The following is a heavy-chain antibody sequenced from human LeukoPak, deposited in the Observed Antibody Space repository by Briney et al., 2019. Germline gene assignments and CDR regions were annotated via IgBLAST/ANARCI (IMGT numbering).Heavy chain of an antibody. CDR2: INDGGST. CDR3: ARDNYGGNLDY. CDR1: GFTVSNTY. J-gene: IGHJ4*02. V-gene: IGHV3-66*01. Sequence: GGSLRLSCAASGFTVSNTYMSWVRQAPGKGLEWVSVINDGGSTYYADSVKGRFTISRDNSKNTLCLQMNSLRAEDTAVYYCARDNYGGNLDYWGQGTLVTVSS. D-gene: IGHD4-23*01.